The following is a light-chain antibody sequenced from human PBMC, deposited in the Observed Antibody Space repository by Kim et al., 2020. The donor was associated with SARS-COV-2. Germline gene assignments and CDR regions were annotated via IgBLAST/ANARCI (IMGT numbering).Light chain of an antibody. Sequence: GDRITITCRASQGISSYLAWYQQKPGRAPKLLIYAASTLQSGVTSRFSGSGSGTDFTLTISSLQPEDFATYYCQQLDSYPPTFGPGTKVDIK. J-gene: IGKJ3*01. CDR2: AAS. V-gene: IGKV1-9*01. CDR3: QQLDSYPPT. CDR1: QGISSY.